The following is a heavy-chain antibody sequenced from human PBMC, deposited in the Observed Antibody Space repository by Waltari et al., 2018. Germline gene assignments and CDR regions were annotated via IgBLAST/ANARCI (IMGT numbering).Heavy chain of an antibody. CDR1: GFTFSSFV. Sequence: QVQLVESGGGAVQPGRSLRLPCAASGFTFSSFVMHWLRQAPGKGLEWVAVITYDGDNENYVDSVKGRFTISRDNSKNTLFLQMNSLRVEDAAVYYCARVVSGAFDMWGQGTMVIVSS. V-gene: IGHV3-30*03. D-gene: IGHD3-10*01. CDR2: ITYDGDNE. CDR3: ARVVSGAFDM. J-gene: IGHJ3*02.